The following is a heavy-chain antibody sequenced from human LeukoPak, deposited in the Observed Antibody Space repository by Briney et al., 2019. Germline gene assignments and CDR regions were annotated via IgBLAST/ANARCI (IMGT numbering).Heavy chain of an antibody. V-gene: IGHV3-53*01. J-gene: IGHJ3*02. Sequence: PGGSLRLSCAASGFTVSSNYLSWVRQAPGKGLDWVSAIYSGGSTFYADSVKGRFIISRDNSKNTLSLQMNSLRAEDTAVYYCARQYAGDAFDIWGQGTPVTVSS. CDR3: ARQYAGDAFDI. CDR1: GFTVSSNY. CDR2: IYSGGST.